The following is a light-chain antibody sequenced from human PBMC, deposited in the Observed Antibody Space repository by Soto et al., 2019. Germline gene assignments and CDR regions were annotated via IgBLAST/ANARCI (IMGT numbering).Light chain of an antibody. V-gene: IGLV1-47*02. CDR3: CSYAGSYTFV. Sequence: QSVLTQPPSASGTPGQRVFISCSGSSSNIGGTNYAYWYQQLPGAAPKLLMHSNNPRPSGVPDRFSGSKSGNTASLTISGLQAEDEADYYCCSYAGSYTFVFGTGTKVTVL. J-gene: IGLJ1*01. CDR1: SSNIGGTNY. CDR2: SNN.